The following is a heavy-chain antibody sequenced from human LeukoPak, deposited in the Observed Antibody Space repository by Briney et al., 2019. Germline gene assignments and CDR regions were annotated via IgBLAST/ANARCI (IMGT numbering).Heavy chain of an antibody. CDR3: ARDTRAYDRSAYYHFDY. D-gene: IGHD3-22*01. Sequence: PSETLSLTCTVSGGPISSYYWSWIRQPPGKGLEWIGYIHYSGSSKYNPSLKSRVTMSTDMSRSQFSLKLSSVTAADTAVYYCARDTRAYDRSAYYHFDYWGQGTLVTVSS. V-gene: IGHV4-59*01. J-gene: IGHJ4*02. CDR1: GGPISSYY. CDR2: IHYSGSS.